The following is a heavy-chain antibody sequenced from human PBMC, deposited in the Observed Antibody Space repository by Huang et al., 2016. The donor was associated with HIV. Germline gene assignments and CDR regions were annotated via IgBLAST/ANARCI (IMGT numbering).Heavy chain of an antibody. Sequence: QVHLQQWGTGLLKPSETLSLTCAVYGGSFSGYFWNWIRQSPGKGLEWIGQINHSGSTTYNPSLKSRVIMSGDTSKNQFSLKLTSVTAADTAIYYCARELMLTFGGPFDPWGQGTLVTVSS. CDR3: ARELMLTFGGPFDP. CDR1: GGSFSGYF. CDR2: INHSGST. J-gene: IGHJ5*02. V-gene: IGHV4-34*01. D-gene: IGHD3-16*01.